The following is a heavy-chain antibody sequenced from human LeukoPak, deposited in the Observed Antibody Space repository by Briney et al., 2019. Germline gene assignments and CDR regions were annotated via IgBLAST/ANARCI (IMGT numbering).Heavy chain of an antibody. CDR1: GFTFSSYA. D-gene: IGHD6-13*01. Sequence: PGGSLRLSCAASGFTFSSYAMHWVRQAPGKGLEYVSAISSNGGNTYYANSVKGRFTISRDNSKNTLYLQMGSLRAEDMAVYYCARSGYSSSWYLGYWGQGTLVTVSS. J-gene: IGHJ4*02. CDR3: ARSGYSSSWYLGY. CDR2: ISSNGGNT. V-gene: IGHV3-64*01.